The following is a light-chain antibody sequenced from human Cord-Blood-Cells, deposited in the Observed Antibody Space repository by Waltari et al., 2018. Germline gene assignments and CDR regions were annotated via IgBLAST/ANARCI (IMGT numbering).Light chain of an antibody. Sequence: DIQMTQSPSSLSASVGDRVTITCRASQSISSYLNWYQQKPGKAPKLLIYAASSLQSGVPSRFSGSGSGTDFTRTISSLQPEDFATYYCQQSYSTPLTFGGWTKVEIK. V-gene: IGKV1-39*01. CDR2: AAS. CDR3: QQSYSTPLT. CDR1: QSISSY. J-gene: IGKJ4*01.